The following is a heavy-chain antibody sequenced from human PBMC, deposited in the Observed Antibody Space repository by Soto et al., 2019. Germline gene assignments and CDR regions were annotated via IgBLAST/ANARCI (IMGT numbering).Heavy chain of an antibody. CDR1: GYTFTSYD. CDR2: MNPNSGNT. Sequence: QVQLVQSGAELKKPGASVKVSCETSGYTFTSYDINWVRQATGQGLEWMGWMNPNSGNTDYAQKFQGRVTMTRKTAISTADMELSSLTSEDTAGDYGARGRVRGEYGMDGWGPGTTVTVSS. D-gene: IGHD3-10*01. CDR3: ARGRVRGEYGMDG. V-gene: IGHV1-8*01. J-gene: IGHJ6*02.